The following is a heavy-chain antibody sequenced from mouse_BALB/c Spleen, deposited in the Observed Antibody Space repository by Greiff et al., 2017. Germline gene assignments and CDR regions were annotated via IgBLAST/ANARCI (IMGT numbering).Heavy chain of an antibody. CDR2: ISDGGSYT. D-gene: IGHD2-4*01. CDR3: ARGDYDYFDY. Sequence: EVQRVESGGGLVKPGGSLKLSCAASGFTFSDSYMYLVRQTPEKRLEWVATISDGGSYTYYPDSVKGRFTISRDNAKNNLYLQMSSLKSEDTAMYYCARGDYDYFDYWGQGTTLTVSS. J-gene: IGHJ2*01. CDR1: GFTFSDSY. V-gene: IGHV5-4*02.